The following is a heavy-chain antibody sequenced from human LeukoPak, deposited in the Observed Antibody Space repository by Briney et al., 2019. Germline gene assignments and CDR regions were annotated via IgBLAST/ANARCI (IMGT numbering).Heavy chain of an antibody. Sequence: TETLSLTCTVSGGSMGSYYWSWIRQPPGKGLEYIGYIYYTGSTYYNPSLKSRVTISVDTSKRQFSLRLSSVSAADTAVYYCARDATAGNFDYWGQGTLVTVSS. J-gene: IGHJ4*02. D-gene: IGHD6-13*01. CDR3: ARDATAGNFDY. CDR2: IYYTGST. V-gene: IGHV4-59*12. CDR1: GGSMGSYY.